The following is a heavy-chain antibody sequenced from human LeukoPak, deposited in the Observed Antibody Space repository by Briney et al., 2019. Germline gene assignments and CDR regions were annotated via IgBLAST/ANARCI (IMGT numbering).Heavy chain of an antibody. CDR2: IYPGDSDT. CDR3: ARDSPEWLLHYYFDY. Sequence: GESLKISCKGSGYSFTSYWIGWVRQMPGKGLEWMGIIYPGDSDTRYSPSFQGQVTISADKSISTAYLQWSSLKASDTAMYYCARDSPEWLLHYYFDYWGQGTLVTVSS. V-gene: IGHV5-51*01. J-gene: IGHJ4*02. D-gene: IGHD3-3*01. CDR1: GYSFTSYW.